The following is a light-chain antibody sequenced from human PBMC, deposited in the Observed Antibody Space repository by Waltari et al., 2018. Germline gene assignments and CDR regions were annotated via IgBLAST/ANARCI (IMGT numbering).Light chain of an antibody. CDR2: GAS. Sequence: EIVMTPSPATLSVSPGERATLPCRASQSVSRNLAWYQQKPGQAPSLLIYGASTRPTGIPAMFSGGRAVTEFSLTISSVQSEDFAVYYCQQYHNWPPLTFGGGTKVEIK. CDR1: QSVSRN. J-gene: IGKJ4*01. V-gene: IGKV3-15*01. CDR3: QQYHNWPPLT.